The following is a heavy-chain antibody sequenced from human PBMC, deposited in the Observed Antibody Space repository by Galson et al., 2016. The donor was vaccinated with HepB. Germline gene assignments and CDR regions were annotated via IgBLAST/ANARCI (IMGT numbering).Heavy chain of an antibody. CDR1: GYTFTTYG. Sequence: SVKVSCKASGYTFTTYGISWVRQAPGLGLEWLGWISANSGNTNYAQNLQGRVTLTTDTSTTTAYMELRSLRSDDTAVYYCARDVRHGMDVWGQGATVTVSS. V-gene: IGHV1-18*04. D-gene: IGHD6-25*01. CDR2: ISANSGNT. CDR3: ARDVRHGMDV. J-gene: IGHJ6*02.